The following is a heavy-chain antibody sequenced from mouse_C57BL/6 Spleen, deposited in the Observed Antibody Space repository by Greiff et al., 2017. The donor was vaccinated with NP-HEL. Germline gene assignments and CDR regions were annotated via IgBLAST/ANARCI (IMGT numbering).Heavy chain of an antibody. Sequence: QVQLQQPGAELVRPGTSVKLSCKASGYTFTSYWMHWVKQRPGQGLEWIGVIDPSDSYTNYNQKFKGKATLTVDTSSSTAYMQRSSLTSEDSAVYYCARPLGNTFDYWGQGTTLTVSS. D-gene: IGHD6-1*01. CDR3: ARPLGNTFDY. CDR2: IDPSDSYT. V-gene: IGHV1-59*01. J-gene: IGHJ2*01. CDR1: GYTFTSYW.